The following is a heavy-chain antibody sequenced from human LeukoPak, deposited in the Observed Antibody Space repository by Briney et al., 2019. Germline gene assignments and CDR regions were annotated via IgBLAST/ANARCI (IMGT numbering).Heavy chain of an antibody. J-gene: IGHJ4*02. CDR3: ARYPYGSGSYYFDY. D-gene: IGHD3-10*01. CDR1: GGSFSGYY. CDR2: INHSGST. Sequence: SETLSLTCAVYGGSFSGYYWSWIRQPPGKGLEWIGEINHSGSTNYNPSLKSRVTISVDTSKNQFSLKLSSATAADTAVYYCARYPYGSGSYYFDYWGQGTLVTVSS. V-gene: IGHV4-34*01.